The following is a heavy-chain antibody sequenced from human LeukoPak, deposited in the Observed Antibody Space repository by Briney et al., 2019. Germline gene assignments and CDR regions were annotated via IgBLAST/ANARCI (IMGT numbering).Heavy chain of an antibody. CDR2: IYYSGST. Sequence: SETLSLTCTVSGGSISSYYWNWIRQPPGKGLEWIGYIYYSGSTNYSPSLKSRVTISIDTSKNQFSLKLTSVTAADTAVYYCSRENGAFSPFGYWGQGTLVTVPS. V-gene: IGHV4-59*12. CDR3: SRENGAFSPFGY. D-gene: IGHD2-8*01. J-gene: IGHJ4*02. CDR1: GGSISSYY.